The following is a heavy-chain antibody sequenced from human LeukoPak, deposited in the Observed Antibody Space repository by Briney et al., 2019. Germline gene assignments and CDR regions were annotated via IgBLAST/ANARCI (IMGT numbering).Heavy chain of an antibody. Sequence: GGSLRLPCAASGFTFSSYRKSWVRQAPAKGLEWVANIKQDGSEKYYVDSVKGRFTISRDNAKNSLYLQMNSLRAEDTAVYYCARDIPWLASFDPWGQGTLVTVSS. CDR2: IKQDGSEK. CDR3: ARDIPWLASFDP. D-gene: IGHD3-10*01. CDR1: GFTFSSYR. V-gene: IGHV3-7*01. J-gene: IGHJ5*02.